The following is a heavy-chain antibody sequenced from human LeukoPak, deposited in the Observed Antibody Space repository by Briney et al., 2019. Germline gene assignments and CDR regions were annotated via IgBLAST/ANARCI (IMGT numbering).Heavy chain of an antibody. V-gene: IGHV3-30*02. Sequence: GGSLRLSCAASGFAFSSYGMHWVRQAPGKGLEWVAFIRYDGSNKYYADSVKGRFTISRDNSKNTLYLQMDSLRAEDTAVYYCARDPAPSGWYDCWGQGTLVTVSS. J-gene: IGHJ5*01. CDR1: GFAFSSYG. CDR3: ARDPAPSGWYDC. CDR2: IRYDGSNK. D-gene: IGHD6-19*01.